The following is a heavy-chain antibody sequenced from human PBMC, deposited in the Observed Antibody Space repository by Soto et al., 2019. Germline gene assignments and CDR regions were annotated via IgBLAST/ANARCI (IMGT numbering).Heavy chain of an antibody. CDR2: INPSGDTI. V-gene: IGHV1-46*03. D-gene: IGHD7-27*01. Sequence: QVQLVQSGAEVKKPGASVRVSCKAAGYTFNIYYMYWVRQAPGQGLEWMGVINPSGDTITHAHKFQGRLTLTRDTPTSTAYMELSSLTSDDTAMYYCDRGLGGDSDFWGQGTLVTVSS. CDR3: DRGLGGDSDF. J-gene: IGHJ4*02. CDR1: GYTFNIYY.